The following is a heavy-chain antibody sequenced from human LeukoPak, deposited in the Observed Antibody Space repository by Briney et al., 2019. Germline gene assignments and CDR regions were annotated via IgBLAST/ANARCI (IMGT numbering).Heavy chain of an antibody. Sequence: GGSLRLSCAASGFTFSSYAMSWVRQAPGKGLEWVSAISGSGGSTYYADSVKGRFTSSRDNSKNTLYLQMNSLRAEDTAVYYCAKRRGVGYYYFDYWGQGTLVTVSS. J-gene: IGHJ4*02. CDR1: GFTFSSYA. D-gene: IGHD5-12*01. V-gene: IGHV3-23*01. CDR3: AKRRGVGYYYFDY. CDR2: ISGSGGST.